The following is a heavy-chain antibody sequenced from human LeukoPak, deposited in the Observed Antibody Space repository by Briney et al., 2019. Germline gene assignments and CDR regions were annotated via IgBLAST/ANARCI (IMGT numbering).Heavy chain of an antibody. D-gene: IGHD3-10*01. Sequence: SETLSLTCAVYGGSFSGYYWSWIRQPPGKGLEWIGDIKYSGSTNYNPALERRLTIFFGTTTNKFSLKQTSVTAADTAVYYCARKSWFGSGTHWLFDLWGRGTLVTVSS. CDR1: GGSFSGYY. CDR2: IKYSGST. J-gene: IGHJ2*01. V-gene: IGHV4-34*01. CDR3: ARKSWFGSGTHWLFDL.